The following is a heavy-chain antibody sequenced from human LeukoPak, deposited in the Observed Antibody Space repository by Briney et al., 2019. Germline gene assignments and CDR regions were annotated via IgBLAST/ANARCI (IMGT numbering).Heavy chain of an antibody. V-gene: IGHV3-23*01. CDR1: GFIFSNYA. J-gene: IGHJ3*02. CDR2: ISGSGSST. CDR3: AREGFDAFDI. Sequence: GGSLRLSCAASGFIFSNYAMSWVRQAPGKGLEWVSSISGSGSSTYYADSVKGRFTISRDNAKNSLYLQMNSLRAEDTAVYYCAREGFDAFDIWGQGTMVTVSS.